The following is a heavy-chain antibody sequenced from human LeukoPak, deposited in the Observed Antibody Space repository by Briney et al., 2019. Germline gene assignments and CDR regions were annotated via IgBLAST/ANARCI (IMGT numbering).Heavy chain of an antibody. D-gene: IGHD3-10*01. CDR2: IYHSGRT. V-gene: IGHV4-38-2*02. CDR3: ARIWFGLRRLYYFDY. J-gene: IGHJ4*02. Sequence: PSETLSLTCTVSGYSISSGYYWGWIRQPPGKGLEWIGSIYHSGRTFYNPSLKSRVTISVDTSKNQFSLKVTSVTAADTAVYFCARIWFGLRRLYYFDYWGQGTLVTVSS. CDR1: GYSISSGYY.